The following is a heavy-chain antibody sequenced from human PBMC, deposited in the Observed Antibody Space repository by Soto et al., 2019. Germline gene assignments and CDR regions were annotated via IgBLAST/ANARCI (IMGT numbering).Heavy chain of an antibody. D-gene: IGHD3-22*01. CDR2: IYHTGTT. CDR3: ASIGLSRRDSSIG. J-gene: IGHJ4*01. CDR1: GGSINSGGYS. Sequence: SETLSLTCTVSGGSINSGGYSWTWIRQPPGKGLEWIGFIYHTGTTYYNPSLKSRVTISVDRSKNQFSLKLRSVTAADTAVYYCASIGLSRRDSSIGWGQGTLVTVSS. V-gene: IGHV4-30-2*01.